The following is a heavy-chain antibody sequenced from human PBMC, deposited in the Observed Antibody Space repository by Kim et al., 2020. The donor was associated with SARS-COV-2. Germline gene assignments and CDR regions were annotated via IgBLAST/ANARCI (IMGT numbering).Heavy chain of an antibody. V-gene: IGHV1-2*02. CDR3: ARLDYYDSSGYYSEGPDY. D-gene: IGHD3-22*01. J-gene: IGHJ4*02. Sequence: ASVKVSCKASGYTFTGYYMHWVRRAPGQGLEWMGWINPNSGGTNYAQKFQGRVTMTRDTSISTAYMELSRLRSDDTAVYYCARLDYYDSSGYYSEGPDYWGQGTLVTVSS. CDR2: INPNSGGT. CDR1: GYTFTGYY.